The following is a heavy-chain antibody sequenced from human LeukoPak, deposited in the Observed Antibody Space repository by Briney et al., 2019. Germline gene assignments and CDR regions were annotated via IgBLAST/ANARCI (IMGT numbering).Heavy chain of an antibody. J-gene: IGHJ3*02. CDR3: AKRDSLSAFHI. V-gene: IGHV3-30*18. CDR1: GFTFSSYG. D-gene: IGHD2-15*01. CDR2: ISYDGRNK. Sequence: PGGSLRLSCAASGFTFSSYGMHWVRQAPGKGLEWVAVISYDGRNKYYADSVKGRFTISRDNSKNTLYLQMNSLRTEDTALYYCAKRDSLSAFHIWGQGTMVTVSS.